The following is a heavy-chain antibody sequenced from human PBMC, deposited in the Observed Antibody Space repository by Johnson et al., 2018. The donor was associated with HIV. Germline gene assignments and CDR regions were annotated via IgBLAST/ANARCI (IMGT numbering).Heavy chain of an antibody. CDR2: ISSDGSNI. V-gene: IGHV3-30*03. D-gene: IGHD3-3*01. Sequence: VQLVESGGGVVQPGRSLRLSCTTSGFIFSSYGMHWVRQSPGKGLEWVAFISSDGSNIYYADSVRGRFTISRDNSNNTLYLQMNSLRPEDTAVYNCALLRFLEWLLPGEAFDIWGQGTMVTVSS. CDR1: GFIFSSYG. CDR3: ALLRFLEWLLPGEAFDI. J-gene: IGHJ3*02.